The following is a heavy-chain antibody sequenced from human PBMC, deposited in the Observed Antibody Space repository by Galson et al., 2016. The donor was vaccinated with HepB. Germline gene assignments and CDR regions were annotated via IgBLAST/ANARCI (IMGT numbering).Heavy chain of an antibody. CDR1: GFTFSSYA. V-gene: IGHV3-48*02. J-gene: IGHJ3*01. CDR3: ARELVRSAFDL. D-gene: IGHD6-6*01. CDR2: ISTTVRTI. Sequence: SLRLSCAASGFTFSSYAMNWVRQAPGKGLEWVSAISTTVRTIYYADSVVGRFTISRDNAKNSVYLEMNSLRDDDTAVYYCARELVRSAFDLWGQGTMVTVSS.